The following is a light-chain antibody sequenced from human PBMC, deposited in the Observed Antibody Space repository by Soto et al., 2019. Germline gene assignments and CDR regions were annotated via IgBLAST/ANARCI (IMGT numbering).Light chain of an antibody. Sequence: DIQMTQSPSSVSASVGYRVTITCRASQGTSNWLAWYRQKPGKAPDLLISSASSLQSGVPSRFSGSGSGTDFTLTISSLQPEDFAIYYCQQTHSFPITFGQGTRLEIK. CDR3: QQTHSFPIT. V-gene: IGKV1D-12*01. CDR1: QGTSNW. CDR2: SAS. J-gene: IGKJ5*01.